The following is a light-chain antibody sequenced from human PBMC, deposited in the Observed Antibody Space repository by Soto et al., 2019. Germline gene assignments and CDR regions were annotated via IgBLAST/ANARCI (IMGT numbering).Light chain of an antibody. Sequence: EVVVPGSPGTLTFCTGEITPLSCMASQSFRGLLAWYQQKPGQAPRLLIYDAYNRATGIPPRFSGSGSGTDFTLTISSLEPEDSAVYYCQQRHRWPITFGQGTRLEIK. CDR3: QQRHRWPIT. CDR1: QSFRGL. V-gene: IGKV3-11*01. CDR2: DAY. J-gene: IGKJ5*01.